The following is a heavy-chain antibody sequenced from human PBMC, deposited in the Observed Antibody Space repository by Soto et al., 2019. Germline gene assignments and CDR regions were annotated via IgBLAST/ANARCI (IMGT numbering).Heavy chain of an antibody. CDR3: ARDGGYYDSSGYYHYGMDV. CDR2: IWYDGSNK. J-gene: IGHJ6*02. CDR1: GFTFSSYG. D-gene: IGHD3-22*01. Sequence: GGSLRLSCAASGFTFSSYGMHWVRQAPGKGLEWVAVIWYDGSNKYYADSVKGRFTISRDNSKNTLYLQMNSLRAEDTAVYYCARDGGYYDSSGYYHYGMDVWGQGTTVTVSS. V-gene: IGHV3-33*01.